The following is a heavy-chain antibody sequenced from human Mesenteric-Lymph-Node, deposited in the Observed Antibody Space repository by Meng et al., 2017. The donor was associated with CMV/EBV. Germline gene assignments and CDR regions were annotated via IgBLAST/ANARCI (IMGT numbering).Heavy chain of an antibody. D-gene: IGHD6-13*01. CDR2: INWNGGST. V-gene: IGHV3-20*04. CDR3: ARGGYSSPNAFDI. Sequence: GESLKISCAASGFTFDDYGMSWVRQAPGKGLEWVSGINWNGGSTGCADSVKGRFTISRDNAKNSLYLQMNSLRAEDTALYYCARGGYSSPNAFDIWGQGTMVTVSS. J-gene: IGHJ3*02. CDR1: GFTFDDYG.